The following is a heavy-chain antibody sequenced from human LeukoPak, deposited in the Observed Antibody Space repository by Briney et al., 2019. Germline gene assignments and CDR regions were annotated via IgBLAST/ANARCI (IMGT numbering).Heavy chain of an antibody. J-gene: IGHJ4*02. CDR2: IRSKAYGGTT. V-gene: IGHV3-49*04. Sequence: AGGSLRLSCTASGFTFGDYAMSWVRQAPGKGLEWVGFIRSKAYGGTTEYAASVKGRFTISRDDSKSIAYLQMNSLKTEDTAVYYCTRGSSSSWYPAAFDYWGQGTLVTVPS. CDR3: TRGSSSSWYPAAFDY. CDR1: GFTFGDYA. D-gene: IGHD6-13*01.